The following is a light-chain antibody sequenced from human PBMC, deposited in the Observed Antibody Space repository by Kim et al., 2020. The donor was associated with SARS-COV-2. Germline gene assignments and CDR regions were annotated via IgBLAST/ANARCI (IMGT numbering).Light chain of an antibody. CDR3: ATWDDTLNGPV. J-gene: IGLJ2*01. V-gene: IGLV1-44*01. CDR2: SND. CDR1: SSNIGRHL. Sequence: GQKVTFSCSGSSSNIGRHLVNWYQHVPGPAPKLLIYSNDQRPSEVPDQFSASKSGTSASLAISGLQSEHEADYYCATWDDTLNGPVFGGGTQLTVL.